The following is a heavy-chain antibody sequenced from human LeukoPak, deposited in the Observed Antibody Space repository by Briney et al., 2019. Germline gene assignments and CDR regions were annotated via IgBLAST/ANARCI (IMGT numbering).Heavy chain of an antibody. CDR3: ARWGLTAGPYGYNTQY. V-gene: IGHV1-2*02. J-gene: IGHJ4*02. D-gene: IGHD5-24*01. Sequence: GASVKVSCKASGYTFTGYYMHWVRQAPGQGLEWMGWINPNSGGTKYAQKLQGRVTMTRDTSNRTPHMALSRLRSDDTAVYYCARWGLTAGPYGYNTQYWGQGTLVTVSS. CDR2: INPNSGGT. CDR1: GYTFTGYY.